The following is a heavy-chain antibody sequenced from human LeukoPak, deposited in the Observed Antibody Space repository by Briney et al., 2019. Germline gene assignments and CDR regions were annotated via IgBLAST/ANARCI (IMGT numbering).Heavy chain of an antibody. D-gene: IGHD3-16*01. CDR1: GFTFSNFW. V-gene: IGHV3-7*03. CDR3: ARGGGLDV. CDR2: INHNGNVN. Sequence: GESLRLSCTASGFTFSNFWMGWVRQAPGKGLEWVASINHNGNVNYYVDSVKGRFTISRDNAKNPLYLQMSNLRAEDTAVYFCARGGGLDVWGQGATVTVSS. J-gene: IGHJ6*02.